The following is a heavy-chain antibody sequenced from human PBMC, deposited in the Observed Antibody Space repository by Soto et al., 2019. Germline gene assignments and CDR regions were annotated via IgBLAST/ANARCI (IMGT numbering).Heavy chain of an antibody. D-gene: IGHD1-26*01. CDR2: IHHSWGT. J-gene: IGHJ3*02. V-gene: IGHV4-59*01. CDR1: GGPSSGYF. Sequence: SETLSLTCTVSGGPSSGYFWTWIRQPPGKGLEWIGYIHHSWGTNSNPSLKSRATISVDTSKNQFSLRLRSVTAADTAVYYCGRSAWGYAFDIWGQGTVVTVSS. CDR3: GRSAWGYAFDI.